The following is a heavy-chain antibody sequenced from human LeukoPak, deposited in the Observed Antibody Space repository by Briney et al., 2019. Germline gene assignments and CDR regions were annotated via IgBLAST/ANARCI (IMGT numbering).Heavy chain of an antibody. Sequence: GGSLRLPCAASGFTFSSYWMSWVRQAPGKGLEWVANIKQDGSEKYYVDSVKGRFTISRDNAKNSLYLQMNSLRAEDTAVYYCARKAAAGRSAFDYWGQGTLVTVSS. CDR3: ARKAAAGRSAFDY. J-gene: IGHJ4*02. D-gene: IGHD6-13*01. CDR1: GFTFSSYW. CDR2: IKQDGSEK. V-gene: IGHV3-7*05.